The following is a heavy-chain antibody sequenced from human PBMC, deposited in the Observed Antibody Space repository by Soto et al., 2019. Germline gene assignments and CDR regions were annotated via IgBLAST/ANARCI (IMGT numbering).Heavy chain of an antibody. V-gene: IGHV1-3*05. J-gene: IGHJ4*02. CDR1: GYTFTGYA. CDR2: INAGNGNT. D-gene: IGHD6-19*01. Sequence: QVQLVQSGAEEKKPGASVKVSCKASGYTFTGYAMHWVRQAPGHRLEWMGWINAGNGNTKYSQKFQGRITITRDTSASTTYMDLSSLRSEDTAVYYCARAVAVAADFAYWGQGTLVTVSS. CDR3: ARAVAVAADFAY.